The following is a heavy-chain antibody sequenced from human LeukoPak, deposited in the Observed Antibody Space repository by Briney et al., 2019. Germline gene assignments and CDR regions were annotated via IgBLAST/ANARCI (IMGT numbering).Heavy chain of an antibody. J-gene: IGHJ6*02. CDR1: GGSISSYY. CDR3: ARGEPSTVRWYYYYGMDV. D-gene: IGHD4-23*01. CDR2: IYYSGGT. Sequence: PSETLSLTCTVSGGSISSYYWSWIRQPPGKGLEWIGYIYYSGGTNYNPSLKSRVTISVDTSKNQFSLKLSSVTAADTAVYYCARGEPSTVRWYYYYGMDVWGQGTTVTVSS. V-gene: IGHV4-59*01.